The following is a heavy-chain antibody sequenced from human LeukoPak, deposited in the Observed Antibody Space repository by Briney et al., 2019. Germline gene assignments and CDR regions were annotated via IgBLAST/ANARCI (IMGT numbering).Heavy chain of an antibody. Sequence: GGSLRLSCAASGFTFSSYAMLWVRQPPGKGLEWVADISYDGSNKYYADSVKGRFTISRDNSKNTLYLQMNSLSAEDTAVYYCARVIWDYYDSSGYYGDYWGQGTLVTVSS. D-gene: IGHD3-22*01. J-gene: IGHJ4*02. CDR3: ARVIWDYYDSSGYYGDY. CDR1: GFTFSSYA. CDR2: ISYDGSNK. V-gene: IGHV3-30-3*01.